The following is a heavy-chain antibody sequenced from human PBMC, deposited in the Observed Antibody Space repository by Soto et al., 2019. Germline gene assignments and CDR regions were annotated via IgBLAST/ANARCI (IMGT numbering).Heavy chain of an antibody. J-gene: IGHJ6*02. D-gene: IGHD3-10*01. Sequence: GGSLRLSCAASGFTFSNAWMNWVRQAPGKGLEWVGRIKSKTGGGTTDYAAPVKGRFTISRDDSKNTLYLQMNSLKTEDTAVYYCTTGTTTPFGVCCYYYGMDVWGQGTTVTVSS. CDR1: GFTFSNAW. CDR3: TTGTTTPFGVCCYYYGMDV. CDR2: IKSKTGGGTT. V-gene: IGHV3-15*07.